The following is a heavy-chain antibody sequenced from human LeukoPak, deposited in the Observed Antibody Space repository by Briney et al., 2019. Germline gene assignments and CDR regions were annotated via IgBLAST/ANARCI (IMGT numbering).Heavy chain of an antibody. Sequence: PGGSLRLSCAASGFTFDDYGMSWVRQAPGKGLEWVSGINWNGGSTGYADSVKGRFTISRDNAKNSRYLQMNSLRAEDTALYYCARDRGGIIAAAGTVDYWGQGTLVTVSS. V-gene: IGHV3-20*04. CDR1: GFTFDDYG. D-gene: IGHD6-13*01. J-gene: IGHJ4*02. CDR3: ARDRGGIIAAAGTVDY. CDR2: INWNGGST.